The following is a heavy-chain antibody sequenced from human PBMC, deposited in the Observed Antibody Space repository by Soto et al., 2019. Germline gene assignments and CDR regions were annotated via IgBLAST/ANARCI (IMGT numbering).Heavy chain of an antibody. J-gene: IGHJ6*02. CDR2: IPQDGVDG. CDR3: ARDHLILPAHDFFYGSDV. CDR1: GFTFSMYS. Sequence: LRLSCEVSGFTFSMYSMSWVRQSPGKGLEWVAKIPQDGVDGHYADSVKGRFTISRDNGKNSLYLQLNNLRAEDTAVYYCARDHLILPAHDFFYGSDVWGRGATVTVSS. D-gene: IGHD2-21*02. V-gene: IGHV3-7*03.